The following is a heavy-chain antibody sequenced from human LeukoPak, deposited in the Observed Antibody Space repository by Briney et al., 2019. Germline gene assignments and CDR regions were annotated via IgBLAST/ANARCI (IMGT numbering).Heavy chain of an antibody. CDR1: GFTFSSYS. J-gene: IGHJ4*02. CDR3: PREFDTPVRYFGWFHFDY. Sequence: PSETLRLTCAASGFTFSSYSWNWVRQAPGKGLEWVGSINSSSSSIYYADSVTHRFTISSNNAKQSLYLQINGLRAGGTAVCDCPREFDTPVRYFGWFHFDYWGEGALVTDSS. CDR2: INSSSSSI. D-gene: IGHD3-9*01. V-gene: IGHV3-21*01.